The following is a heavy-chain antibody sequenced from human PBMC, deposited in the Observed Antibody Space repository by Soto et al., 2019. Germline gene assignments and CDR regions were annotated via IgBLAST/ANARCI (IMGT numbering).Heavy chain of an antibody. V-gene: IGHV3-30*18. CDR2: ISYDGSNK. CDR1: GFTFSSYG. J-gene: IGHJ6*02. CDR3: AKEKASYVGYYYYGMDV. D-gene: IGHD3-16*01. Sequence: ESGGGVVQPGRSLRLSCAASGFTFSSYGMHWVRQAPGKGLEWVAVISYDGSNKYYADSVKGRFTISRDNSKNTLYLQMNSLRAEDTAVYYCAKEKASYVGYYYYGMDVWGQGTTVTVSS.